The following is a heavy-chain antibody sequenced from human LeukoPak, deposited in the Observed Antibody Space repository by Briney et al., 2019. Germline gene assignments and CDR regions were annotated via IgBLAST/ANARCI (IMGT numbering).Heavy chain of an antibody. CDR2: IYTSGST. CDR1: GGSISSGSYY. Sequence: KSSQTLSLTCTVSGGSISSGSYYWSWIRQLAGKGLEWIGRIYTSGSTNYNPSLKSRVTISVDTSKNQFSLKLSSVTAADTAVHYCARGVLGYFDYWGQGTLVTVSS. J-gene: IGHJ4*02. CDR3: ARGVLGYFDY. V-gene: IGHV4-61*02. D-gene: IGHD3-16*01.